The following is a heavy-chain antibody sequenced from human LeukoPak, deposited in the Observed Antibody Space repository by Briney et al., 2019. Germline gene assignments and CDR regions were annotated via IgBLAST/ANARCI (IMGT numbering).Heavy chain of an antibody. V-gene: IGHV3-66*02. CDR2: IYTGGGT. CDR3: VRGAAARN. CDR1: GFNVSRNY. D-gene: IGHD1-14*01. Sequence: GGSLRLSCAGSGFNVSRNYMSWVRQAPGKGLEWVSVIYTGGGTRYADSVKGRFSISRDTSKNTLYLQMNTLRAEDTAVYYCVRGAAARNWGQGILVTVSS. J-gene: IGHJ4*02.